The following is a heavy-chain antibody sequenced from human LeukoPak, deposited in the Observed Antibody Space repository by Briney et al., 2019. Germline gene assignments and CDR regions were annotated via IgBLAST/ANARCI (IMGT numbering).Heavy chain of an antibody. V-gene: IGHV7-4-1*02. D-gene: IGHD3-10*01. CDR1: GYTFTSYA. CDR2: INTNTGNP. J-gene: IGHJ6*02. CDR3: ARAFGSFYYYYYYGMDV. Sequence: ASVKVSCKASGYTFTSYAMNWVRQAHEQGLEWMGWINTNTGNPTYAQGFTGRFVFSLDTSVSTAYLQISSLKAEDTAVYYCARAFGSFYYYYYYGMDVWGQGTTVTVSS.